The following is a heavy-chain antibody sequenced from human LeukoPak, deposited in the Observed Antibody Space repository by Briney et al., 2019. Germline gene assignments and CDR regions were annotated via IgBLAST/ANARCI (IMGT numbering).Heavy chain of an antibody. CDR1: GFTFSSYA. CDR2: ISYDGSNK. D-gene: IGHD4-17*01. V-gene: IGHV3-30*01. Sequence: GGSLRLSCAASGFTFSSYAMHWVRQAPGQGLEWVAVISYDGSNKYYADSVKGRFTISRDNSKNTLYLQMNSLRAEDTAVYYCARPPVTYYYCYYYMDVWGKGTTVTVSS. J-gene: IGHJ6*03. CDR3: ARPPVTYYYCYYYMDV.